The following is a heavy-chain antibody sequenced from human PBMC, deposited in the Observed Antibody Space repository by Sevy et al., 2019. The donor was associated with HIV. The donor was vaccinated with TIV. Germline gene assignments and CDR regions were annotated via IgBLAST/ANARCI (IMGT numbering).Heavy chain of an antibody. Sequence: GGSLRLSCAASGFTFSNYWMSWVRQAPGKGLEWVANIKEDGSENYYGDSVKGRFTISRDNAKNSLYLQMNGLRAEDTAVYYCARVGGCSSTSCFAYWFDPWGQGTLVTVSS. J-gene: IGHJ5*02. CDR2: IKEDGSEN. D-gene: IGHD2-2*01. CDR3: ARVGGCSSTSCFAYWFDP. V-gene: IGHV3-7*03. CDR1: GFTFSNYW.